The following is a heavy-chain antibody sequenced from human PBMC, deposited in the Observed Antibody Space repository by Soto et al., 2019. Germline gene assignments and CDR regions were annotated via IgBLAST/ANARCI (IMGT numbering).Heavy chain of an antibody. D-gene: IGHD3-22*01. J-gene: IGHJ3*02. CDR3: ARVTGDSSGYYYGTHAFDI. Sequence: PSETLSLTCTASGGSISSYYWSWIRQPPGKGLEWIGYIYYSGSTNYNPSLKSRVTISVDTSKNQFSLKLSSVTAADTAVYYCARVTGDSSGYYYGTHAFDIWGQGTMVTVSS. CDR1: GGSISSYY. CDR2: IYYSGST. V-gene: IGHV4-59*01.